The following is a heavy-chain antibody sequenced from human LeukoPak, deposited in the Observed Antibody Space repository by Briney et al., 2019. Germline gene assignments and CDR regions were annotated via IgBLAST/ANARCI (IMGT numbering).Heavy chain of an antibody. Sequence: GGSLRLSCAASGFTFSDYWMNWIRQAPGKGLEWVASIMEDGNEKYYVDSIKGRFTISRDNAKNALYLQMNGLRAEDTGVYYCARGHLDPWGQGTLVTVSS. V-gene: IGHV3-7*01. J-gene: IGHJ5*02. CDR1: GFTFSDYW. CDR2: IMEDGNEK. CDR3: ARGHLDP.